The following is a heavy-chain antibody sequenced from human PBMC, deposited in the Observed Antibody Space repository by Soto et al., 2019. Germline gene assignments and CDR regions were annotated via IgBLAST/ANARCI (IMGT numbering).Heavy chain of an antibody. V-gene: IGHV1-69*13. CDR2: IMPIFGRA. CDR1: GGTFSNYA. J-gene: IGHJ6*02. D-gene: IGHD6-19*01. Sequence: ASVKVSCKASGGTFSNYAFSWVRQAPGQGLEWLGGIMPIFGRADYAQKFRGRVTVTADESTSTAHMEMSSLRSEDTAVYYCASLLEEAGIGENYYYGMDVSGQGTTVTVSS. CDR3: ASLLEEAGIGENYYYGMDV.